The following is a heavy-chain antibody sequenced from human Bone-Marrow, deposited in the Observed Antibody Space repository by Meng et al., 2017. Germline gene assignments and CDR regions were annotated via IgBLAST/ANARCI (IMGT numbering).Heavy chain of an antibody. J-gene: IGHJ6*02. CDR1: GFTFSDYY. CDR2: ISSSGSTI. V-gene: IGHV3-11*01. CDR3: ARVLAGAGSPGTLYYYGMDV. Sequence: GGSLRLSCAASGFTFSDYYMSWLRQAPGKGLEWVSYISSSGSTIYYADSVKGRFTISRDNAKNSLYLQMNSLRAEDTAVYYCARVLAGAGSPGTLYYYGMDVWGQGTTVTVSS. D-gene: IGHD6-19*01.